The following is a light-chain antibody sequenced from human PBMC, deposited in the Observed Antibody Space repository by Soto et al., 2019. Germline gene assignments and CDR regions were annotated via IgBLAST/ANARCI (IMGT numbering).Light chain of an antibody. Sequence: EIVLTQSPGTLSLFPGERATLSCRASQRVRSAYLAWYQQKPGQAPRLLIYGASSRATGVPDRFSGSGSGTDFTLTIRRPEPEDFAVYYCHQYGGSPQTFGPGTKVEI. J-gene: IGKJ1*01. CDR1: QRVRSAY. CDR3: HQYGGSPQT. V-gene: IGKV3-20*01. CDR2: GAS.